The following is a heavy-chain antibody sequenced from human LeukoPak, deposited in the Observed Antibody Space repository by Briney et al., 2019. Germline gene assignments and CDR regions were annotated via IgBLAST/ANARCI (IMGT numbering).Heavy chain of an antibody. J-gene: IGHJ4*02. D-gene: IGHD5-12*01. CDR1: GGSISSYY. Sequence: SETLFLTCTVSGGSISSYYWSWIRQPPGKGLGRIGYIYYSGSTNYNPSLKSRVTIAVDTSRNQFSLKLSSVAAADTAVYYCAREGYSGYDSTLYYFDYWSQVTLVTVSS. CDR3: AREGYSGYDSTLYYFDY. CDR2: IYYSGST. V-gene: IGHV4-59*01.